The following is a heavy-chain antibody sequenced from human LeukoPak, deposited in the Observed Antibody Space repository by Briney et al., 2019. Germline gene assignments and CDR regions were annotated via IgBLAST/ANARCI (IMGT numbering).Heavy chain of an antibody. V-gene: IGHV1-69*01. Sequence: GSSVKVSCKASGGTFSSYAISWVRQAPGQGLEWMGGIIPIFGTANYAQKFQGRVTITADESTSTAYMELSSLRSEDTAVYYCARVLGSNYYYYYMDVWGKGTTVTVSS. D-gene: IGHD2-15*01. CDR1: GGTFSSYA. CDR3: ARVLGSNYYYYYMDV. J-gene: IGHJ6*03. CDR2: IIPIFGTA.